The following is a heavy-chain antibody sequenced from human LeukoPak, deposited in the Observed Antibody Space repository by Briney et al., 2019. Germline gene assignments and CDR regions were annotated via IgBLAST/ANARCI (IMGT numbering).Heavy chain of an antibody. D-gene: IGHD3/OR15-3a*01. CDR1: GFIFSSYW. CDR3: AKGAFWTGYSEYFDP. CDR2: IKQDGRKT. Sequence: GGSLTLSCAASGFIFSSYWVSWLRQAPGKGLEWVANIKQDGRKTYYVQFVRGLFTVSRDHPQKSLYLQMNSLRVEDTAMYYCAKGAFWTGYSEYFDPWGEGILVGVCS. J-gene: IGHJ4*02. V-gene: IGHV3-7*01.